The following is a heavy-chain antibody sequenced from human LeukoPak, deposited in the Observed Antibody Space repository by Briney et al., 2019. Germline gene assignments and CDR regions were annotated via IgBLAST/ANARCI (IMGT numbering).Heavy chain of an antibody. Sequence: PGRSLRLSCTASGFTFGDYAMSWVRQAPGKGPECVGFIRSKAYGGTTEYAASVKGRFTISRDDSKSIAYLQMNSLKTEDTAVYYCTGLYYFDASALGYWGQGTLVTVSS. V-gene: IGHV3-49*04. CDR1: GFTFGDYA. D-gene: IGHD3-22*01. J-gene: IGHJ4*02. CDR2: IRSKAYGGTT. CDR3: TGLYYFDASALGY.